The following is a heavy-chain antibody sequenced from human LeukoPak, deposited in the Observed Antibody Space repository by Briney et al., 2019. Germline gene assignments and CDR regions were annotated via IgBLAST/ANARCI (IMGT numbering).Heavy chain of an antibody. CDR1: GYTFTSYD. Sequence: ASVTVSCTASGYTFTSYDINWVRQATGQGLEWMGWMNPNSGNTGYAQKFQGRVTMTRNTSISTAYMELSSLRSEDTAVYYCARGVRDHCSGGSCYSVYWGQGTLVTVSS. CDR2: MNPNSGNT. D-gene: IGHD2-15*01. CDR3: ARGVRDHCSGGSCYSVY. J-gene: IGHJ4*02. V-gene: IGHV1-8*01.